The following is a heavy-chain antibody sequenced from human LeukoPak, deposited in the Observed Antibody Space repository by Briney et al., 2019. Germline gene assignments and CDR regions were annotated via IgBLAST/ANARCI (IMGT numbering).Heavy chain of an antibody. V-gene: IGHV3-15*01. CDR3: ARGGYYREFDL. CDR1: GFIFSNAW. Sequence: GGSLSFYCAASGFIFSNAWMNWVRQAPGKGLEWVGRIKSKTDGGTTDYAATVKGRFTISRDDSKNTLYLQMNSLKTEDTAVYYCARGGYYREFDLWGQGTLVTVSS. D-gene: IGHD1-26*01. CDR2: IKSKTDGGTT. J-gene: IGHJ5*02.